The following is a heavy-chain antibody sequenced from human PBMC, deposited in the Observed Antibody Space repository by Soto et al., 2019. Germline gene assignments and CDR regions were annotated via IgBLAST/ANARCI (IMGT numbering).Heavy chain of an antibody. D-gene: IGHD5-18*01. CDR3: ARLRGYSYASGMDV. J-gene: IGHJ6*02. Sequence: ASVKVSCKASGGTFSSYAISWVRQAPGQGLEWMGGIIPIFGTANYAQKFQGRVTITADESTSTAYMELSSLRSEDTAVYYCARLRGYSYASGMDVWGQGTTVTVSS. CDR1: GGTFSSYA. V-gene: IGHV1-69*13. CDR2: IIPIFGTA.